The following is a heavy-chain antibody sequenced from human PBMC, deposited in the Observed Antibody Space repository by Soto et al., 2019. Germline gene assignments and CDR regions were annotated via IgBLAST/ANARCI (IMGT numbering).Heavy chain of an antibody. D-gene: IGHD2-2*01. V-gene: IGHV4-4*02. Sequence: SETLSVTCAVSGDSISSGGWWSWFRQSPGKGLQWIGEIYHSGNTRNNPSLKSRVTMSVDKSNNQFSLNLMSVTAADTATYYCARDSRTGCSSTDCYMSWGRGILVTVSS. CDR1: GDSISSGGW. J-gene: IGHJ5*02. CDR3: ARDSRTGCSSTDCYMS. CDR2: IYHSGNT.